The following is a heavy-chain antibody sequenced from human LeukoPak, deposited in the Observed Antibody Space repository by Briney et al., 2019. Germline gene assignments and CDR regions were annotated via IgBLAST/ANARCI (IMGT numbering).Heavy chain of an antibody. Sequence: GRSLRLSCVVSGFTFSSYGMHWVRQAPGKGLEWVALIWYDGSNKYYADSVKGRLTISRDNSKNTLYVQMNSLRAEDTAVYYCAKDGVEQWLAYYFDYWGQGTLVTVSS. J-gene: IGHJ4*02. CDR3: AKDGVEQWLAYYFDY. CDR2: IWYDGSNK. D-gene: IGHD6-19*01. CDR1: GFTFSSYG. V-gene: IGHV3-33*06.